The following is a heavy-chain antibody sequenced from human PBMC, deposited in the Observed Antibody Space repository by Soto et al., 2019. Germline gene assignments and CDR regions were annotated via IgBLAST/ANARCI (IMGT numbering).Heavy chain of an antibody. J-gene: IGHJ1*01. V-gene: IGHV5-51*01. CDR1: GYSFFKYW. CDR3: ASTYYYDSSGYEVAEYFQH. CDR2: IYPDDSDT. Sequence: GESLKISCKGSGYSFFKYWIGWVRQMPGKDLEWMAIIYPDDSDTRYSPSFQGQVTISADKSISTVYLQWSSLKASDTAMYYCASTYYYDSSGYEVAEYFQHWGQGTLVTVSS. D-gene: IGHD3-22*01.